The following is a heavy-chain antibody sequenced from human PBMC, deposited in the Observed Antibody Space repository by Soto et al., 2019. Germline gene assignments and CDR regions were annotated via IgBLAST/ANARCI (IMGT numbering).Heavy chain of an antibody. Sequence: ELQVLESGGGLVQPGGSLRLTCAASGFTLSEYGTSWVRQAPGKGLEWVSFVSGSGDSTYYTDSVKGRLTISRDSSKNTVCLQMNSLGAEDTAVYYCATSNYGERDWGQGTLVTVSS. V-gene: IGHV3-23*01. CDR3: ATSNYGERD. CDR2: VSGSGDST. CDR1: GFTLSEYG. J-gene: IGHJ4*02. D-gene: IGHD3-10*01.